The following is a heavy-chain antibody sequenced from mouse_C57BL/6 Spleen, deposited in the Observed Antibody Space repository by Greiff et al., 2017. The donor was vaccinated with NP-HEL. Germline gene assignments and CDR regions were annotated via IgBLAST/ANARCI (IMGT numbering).Heavy chain of an antibody. CDR2: ILPGSGST. CDR1: GYTFTGYW. Sequence: VHLQQSGAELMKPGASVKLSCKATGYTFTGYWIAWVKQTPGHGLEWIGDILPGSGSTNYNEKFKGQAIFTSDTSSNTAYMQLRSMTTEDSAISYCARRLTKVVDDYAMDYWGKGTSVTVSS. CDR3: ARRLTKVVDDYAMDY. V-gene: IGHV1-9*01. J-gene: IGHJ4*01. D-gene: IGHD1-1*01.